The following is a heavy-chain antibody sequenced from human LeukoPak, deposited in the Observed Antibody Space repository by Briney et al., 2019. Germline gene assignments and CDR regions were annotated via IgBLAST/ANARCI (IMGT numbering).Heavy chain of an antibody. Sequence: SETLSLTCTVSGGSITRSTDYWGWIRQPPGKGLEWIGSINYSGITYYNPSLKSRVTKSVDTSKNQFSLNLNSVTAADTAVYYCARHDRGGLDAFDIWGQGAMVTVFS. CDR2: INYSGIT. J-gene: IGHJ3*02. CDR3: ARHDRGGLDAFDI. V-gene: IGHV4-39*01. D-gene: IGHD3-16*01. CDR1: GGSITRSTDY.